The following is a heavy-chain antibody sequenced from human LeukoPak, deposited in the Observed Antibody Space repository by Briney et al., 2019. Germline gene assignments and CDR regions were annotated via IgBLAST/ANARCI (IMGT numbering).Heavy chain of an antibody. CDR3: ARDLYDSSGYYYDH. CDR2: IYSSGST. Sequence: PSETLSLTCTVSGGSINSYFWNWIRQPAGKGLEWIGRIYSSGSTDYNPSLKSRVTISVDKSNNQFSLKLSSVTAADTAVYYCARDLYDSSGYYYDHWGQGTLVTVSS. J-gene: IGHJ4*02. CDR1: GGSINSYF. D-gene: IGHD3-22*01. V-gene: IGHV4-4*07.